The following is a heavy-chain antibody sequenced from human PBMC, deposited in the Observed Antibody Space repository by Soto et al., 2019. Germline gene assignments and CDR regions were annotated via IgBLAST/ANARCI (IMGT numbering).Heavy chain of an antibody. V-gene: IGHV1-24*01. Sequence: GASVKVSCKASGYTFTSYYMHWVRQAPGKGLEWMGGFDPEDGETIYAQKFQGRVTMTEDTSTDTAYMELSSLRSEDTAVYYCATGGLTIFGVVSNPYYFDYWGQGTLVTVSS. CDR3: ATGGLTIFGVVSNPYYFDY. J-gene: IGHJ4*02. D-gene: IGHD3-3*01. CDR2: FDPEDGET. CDR1: GYTFTSYY.